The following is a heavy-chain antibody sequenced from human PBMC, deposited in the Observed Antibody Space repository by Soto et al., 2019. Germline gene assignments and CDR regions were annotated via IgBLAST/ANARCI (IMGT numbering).Heavy chain of an antibody. D-gene: IGHD5-12*01. CDR3: ARDHGYSGYDGYYYYYMDV. CDR2: INPSGGST. V-gene: IGHV1-46*01. CDR1: GYTFTSYY. Sequence: ASVKVSCKASGYTFTSYYMHWVRQAPGQGLEWMGIINPSGGSTSYAQKFQGRVTMTRDTSTSTVYMELSSLRSEDTAVYYCARDHGYSGYDGYYYYYMDVWGKGTTVTVSS. J-gene: IGHJ6*03.